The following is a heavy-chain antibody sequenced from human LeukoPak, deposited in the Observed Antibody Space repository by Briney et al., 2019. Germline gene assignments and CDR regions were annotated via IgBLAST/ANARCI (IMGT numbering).Heavy chain of an antibody. J-gene: IGHJ4*02. CDR3: ARDLGGEAAAGLDY. CDR2: IYYSGST. Sequence: SETLSLTCTVYGGSFSAYFWSWIRLPPGKGLEWIGSIYYSGSTYYNPSLKSRVTISVDTSKNQFSLQLNSVTPEDTAVYYCARDLGGEAAAGLDYWGQGTLVTVSS. D-gene: IGHD6-13*01. CDR1: GGSFSAYF. V-gene: IGHV4-34*01.